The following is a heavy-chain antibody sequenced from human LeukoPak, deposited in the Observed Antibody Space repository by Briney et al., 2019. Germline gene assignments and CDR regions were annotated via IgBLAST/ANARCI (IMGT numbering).Heavy chain of an antibody. J-gene: IGHJ4*02. CDR3: VGVTSTYYFDY. CDR1: GYTFTSYG. Sequence: ASVKVSCKASGYTFTSYGISWVRQAPGQGLEWMGWISAYNGNTNYAQKLQGRATMTTDTSTSTAYMELRSLRSDDTAVYYCVGVTSTYYFDYWGQGTLVTVSS. CDR2: ISAYNGNT. V-gene: IGHV1-18*01.